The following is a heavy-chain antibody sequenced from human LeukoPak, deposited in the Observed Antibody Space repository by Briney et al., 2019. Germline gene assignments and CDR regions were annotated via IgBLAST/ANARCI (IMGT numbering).Heavy chain of an antibody. D-gene: IGHD3-22*01. Sequence: GASVKVSCKASGYTFTSYYLHWVRQAPGQGLEWMGIINPSGGSPTYAQKIQGRVTMTRDTSTSAVYMELSSLTSEDTAVYYCARDLYERDSSGHYGGGFDCWGQGTLVAVSS. CDR1: GYTFTSYY. V-gene: IGHV1-46*01. J-gene: IGHJ4*02. CDR2: INPSGGSP. CDR3: ARDLYERDSSGHYGGGFDC.